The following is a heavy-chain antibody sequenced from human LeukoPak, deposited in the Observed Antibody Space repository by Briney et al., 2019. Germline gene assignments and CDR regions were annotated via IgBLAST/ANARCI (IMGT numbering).Heavy chain of an antibody. Sequence: PGGSLRLSCAASGFTFSSYWMSWVRQAPGKVLEWVANIKQDGSDQYYMDSVKGRFTISRDNAKNSLYLQMNSLRAEDTAVYYCARGGASVDSWGQGTLVTVSS. V-gene: IGHV3-7*01. D-gene: IGHD3-10*01. CDR1: GFTFSSYW. CDR2: IKQDGSDQ. J-gene: IGHJ4*02. CDR3: ARGGASVDS.